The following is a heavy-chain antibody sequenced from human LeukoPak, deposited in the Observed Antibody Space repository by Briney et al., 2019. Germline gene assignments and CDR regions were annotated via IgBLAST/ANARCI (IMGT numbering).Heavy chain of an antibody. CDR1: GYTFTSYD. J-gene: IGHJ4*02. CDR3: ARGRRDSSGYYY. CDR2: MNPNSGNT. D-gene: IGHD3-22*01. V-gene: IGHV1-8*01. Sequence: GASVKASCKASGYTFTSYDINWVRQATGQGLEWMGWMNPNSGNTGYAQKFQGRVTMTRNTSISTAYMELSSLRSEDTAVYYCARGRRDSSGYYYWGQGTLVTVSS.